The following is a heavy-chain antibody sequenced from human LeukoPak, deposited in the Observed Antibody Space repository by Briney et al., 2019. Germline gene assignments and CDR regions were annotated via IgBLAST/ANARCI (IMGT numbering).Heavy chain of an antibody. CDR1: GITFNSYT. J-gene: IGHJ4*02. CDR3: ARDKIVGATHFDY. CDR2: INSSSSYI. D-gene: IGHD1-26*01. Sequence: GGSLRLSCAASGITFNSYTMNWVRQAPGEGLEWVSSINSSSSYIYYAASVKGRFTISRDNAKNSLYLQMNRLRAEDTAVYYCARDKIVGATHFDYWGQGTLVTVSS. V-gene: IGHV3-21*01.